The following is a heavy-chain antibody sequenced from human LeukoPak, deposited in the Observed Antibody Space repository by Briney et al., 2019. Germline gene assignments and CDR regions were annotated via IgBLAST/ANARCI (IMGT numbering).Heavy chain of an antibody. Sequence: SETLSLTCTVSGGSISSYYWSWVRQPPGKGLEWIGYVSYSGSTDYNPSLKSRVTMSVDTSKNQFSLKLSSVTAADTAVYYCARHPELIRFDPWGQGTLVTVSS. J-gene: IGHJ5*02. V-gene: IGHV4-59*08. D-gene: IGHD3-10*01. CDR2: VSYSGST. CDR3: ARHPELIRFDP. CDR1: GGSISSYY.